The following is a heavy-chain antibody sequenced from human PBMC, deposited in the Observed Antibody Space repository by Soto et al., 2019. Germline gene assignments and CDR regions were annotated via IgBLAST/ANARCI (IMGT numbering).Heavy chain of an antibody. D-gene: IGHD3-10*01. CDR2: IGTAGDT. CDR3: ARGVTMVRGVIIHYFDY. CDR1: GFTFSSYD. J-gene: IGHJ4*02. V-gene: IGHV3-13*04. Sequence: EVQLVESGGGLVQPGGSLRLSCAASGFTFSSYDMHWVRQATGKGLEWVSAIGTAGDTYYPGSVKGRFTMSRENAKNSLYLQRNSLRAGDTAVYYCARGVTMVRGVIIHYFDYWGQGTLVTVSS.